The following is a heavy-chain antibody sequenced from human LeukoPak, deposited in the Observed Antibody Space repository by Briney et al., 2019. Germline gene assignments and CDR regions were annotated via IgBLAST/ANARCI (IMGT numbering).Heavy chain of an antibody. CDR1: GGSISSYY. J-gene: IGHJ4*02. V-gene: IGHV4-59*08. Sequence: SETLSLTCTVSGGSISSYYWSWIRQPPGKGLEWIGYIYYSGSTNYNPSLKSRVTISVDTSKNQFSLRLSSVTAADTAVYYCARYDVWGSYRAFDYWGQGTLVTVSS. CDR3: ARYDVWGSYRAFDY. D-gene: IGHD3-16*02. CDR2: IYYSGST.